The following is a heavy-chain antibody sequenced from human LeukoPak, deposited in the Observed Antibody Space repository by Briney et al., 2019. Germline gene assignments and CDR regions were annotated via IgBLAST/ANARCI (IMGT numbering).Heavy chain of an antibody. CDR1: GFTFSTYA. V-gene: IGHV3-30-3*01. D-gene: IGHD5-18*01. J-gene: IGHJ4*02. CDR2: ISSDGSNK. CDR3: ARGWIQLSHFDC. Sequence: GGSLRLSSAASGFTFSTYAMHWVRQAPGKGLEWVAVISSDGSNKFYADSMKGRFTISRDNSKNTLYLQMNSLRAEDTAVYYCARGWIQLSHFDCWGQGTLVTVSS.